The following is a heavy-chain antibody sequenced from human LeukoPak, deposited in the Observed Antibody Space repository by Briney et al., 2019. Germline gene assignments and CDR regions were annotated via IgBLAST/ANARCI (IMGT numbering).Heavy chain of an antibody. J-gene: IGHJ4*02. V-gene: IGHV3-23*01. CDR3: AKDNSGYGSGSYYNY. CDR2: ISGSGGST. D-gene: IGHD3-10*01. Sequence: PGGSLRLSRAASGFTFSSYAMSWVRQDPGKGLEWVSAISGSGGSTYYADSVKGRFTISRDNSKNTLYLQMNSLRAEDTAVYYCAKDNSGYGSGSYYNYWGQGTLVTVSS. CDR1: GFTFSSYA.